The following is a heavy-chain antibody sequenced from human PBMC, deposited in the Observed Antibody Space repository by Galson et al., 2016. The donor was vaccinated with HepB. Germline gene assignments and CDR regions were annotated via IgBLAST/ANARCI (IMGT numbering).Heavy chain of an antibody. D-gene: IGHD3-10*01. CDR1: GFTFSSYW. CDR3: ARGPPYGEFDY. CDR2: INSDGSST. Sequence: SLRLSCAASGFTFSSYWKHWVRQAPGKGLVWVSRINSDGSSTTYAGSVKGRFTISRDNAKNTLYLQMNGLKAEDTAVYYCARGPPYGEFDYWGQGTLVTVSS. J-gene: IGHJ4*02. V-gene: IGHV3-74*01.